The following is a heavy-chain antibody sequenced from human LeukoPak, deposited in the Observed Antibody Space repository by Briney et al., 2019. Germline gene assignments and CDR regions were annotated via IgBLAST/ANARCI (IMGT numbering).Heavy chain of an antibody. D-gene: IGHD3-22*01. CDR3: ARDLDYFDSSGSHRRRNYFDY. CDR1: GLTVSTNY. V-gene: IGHV3-53*01. Sequence: SGGSLRLSGAASGLTVSTNYMTWVRQAPGEGLEWVSIIHSDGSTYYADSVKGRFTISRDNYKNTLYLQMNSLRGEDTAMYYCARDLDYFDSSGSHRRRNYFDYWGQGTLVTVSS. J-gene: IGHJ4*02. CDR2: IHSDGST.